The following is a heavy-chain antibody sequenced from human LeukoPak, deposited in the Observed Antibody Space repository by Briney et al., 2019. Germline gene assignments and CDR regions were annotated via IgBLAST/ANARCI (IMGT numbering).Heavy chain of an antibody. D-gene: IGHD6-19*01. CDR3: VKDGWVDH. CDR2: ISSEGKTT. J-gene: IGHJ4*02. CDR1: GFIFSPYA. V-gene: IGHV3-64D*06. Sequence: GGSLRLSCSASGFIFSPYAMHWVRQAPGKGLEYVSSISSEGKTTYYADSVKGRFTISRDNSKNTLYLQMSSLRPEDTAVYYCVKDGWVDHWGQGTLVTVSS.